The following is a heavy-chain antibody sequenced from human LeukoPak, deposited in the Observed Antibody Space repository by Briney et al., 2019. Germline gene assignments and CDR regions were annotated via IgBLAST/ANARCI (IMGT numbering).Heavy chain of an antibody. V-gene: IGHV3-48*03. D-gene: IGHD3-3*01. Sequence: PGGSLRLSCAASGFTFSSYEMNWVRQAPGKGLEWLSYISSSGTTIKYADSVKGRFTISRDNAKNSLYLQVNSLRAEDTAVYYCARNYEGLSWWGQGTLVTVSS. CDR1: GFTFSSYE. J-gene: IGHJ4*02. CDR3: ARNYEGLSW. CDR2: ISSSGTTI.